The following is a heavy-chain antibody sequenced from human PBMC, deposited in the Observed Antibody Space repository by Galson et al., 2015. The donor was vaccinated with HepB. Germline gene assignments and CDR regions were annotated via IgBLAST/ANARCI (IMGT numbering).Heavy chain of an antibody. V-gene: IGHV5-51*01. CDR2: LFPGDAET. CDR1: GSSFTSSW. J-gene: IGHJ4*02. CDR3: ARLVAVYSSPERIDY. Sequence: QSGAAVKKPGESLKISCTGFGSSFTSSWIGWVRQMPGKGLEGMGILFPGDAETRYRQSFQGQVTISNDKSSTTTYQQWNSLKATDTAMYYCARLVAVYSSPERIDYWGQGTLVTVSS. D-gene: IGHD6-13*01.